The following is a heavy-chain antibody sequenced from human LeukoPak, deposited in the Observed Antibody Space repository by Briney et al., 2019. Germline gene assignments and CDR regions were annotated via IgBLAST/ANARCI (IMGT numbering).Heavy chain of an antibody. CDR1: GFTFSSYS. CDR3: ARVAEAAAFDS. CDR2: ISSSSNTI. Sequence: GGSLRLSCAASGFTFSSYSMNWVRQAPGKGLEWVSYISSSSNTIYYADSVKGRFTISRDNAKNPLYLQMNSLKPEDTAVYYCARVAEAAAFDSWGQGTLVTVSS. J-gene: IGHJ4*02. D-gene: IGHD6-13*01. V-gene: IGHV3-48*01.